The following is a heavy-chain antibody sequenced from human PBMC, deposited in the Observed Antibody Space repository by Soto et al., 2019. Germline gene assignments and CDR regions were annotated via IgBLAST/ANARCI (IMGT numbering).Heavy chain of an antibody. V-gene: IGHV1-58*02. CDR1: GFTFARSA. J-gene: IGHJ4*02. D-gene: IGHD6-25*01. CDR2: IVVASNDT. CDR3: AAGYSSAPDY. Sequence: SVKVSCKTSGFTFARSAIQWGRQARGQRLEWVGWIVVASNDTNYAPKFQGRVTITTDMSTSTAYMELSSLRSEDSALYFCAAGYSSAPDYWGRGTLVTVSS.